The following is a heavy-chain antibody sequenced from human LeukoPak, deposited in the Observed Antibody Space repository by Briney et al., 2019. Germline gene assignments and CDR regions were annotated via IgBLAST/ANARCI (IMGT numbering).Heavy chain of an antibody. CDR1: GHNFTNYA. V-gene: IGHV1-3*01. CDR3: AVISSVVRALTGES. D-gene: IGHD3-10*01. J-gene: IGHJ5*02. CDR2: INAGNGNT. Sequence: ASVKVSCKASGHNFTNYAIHWVRQAPGQRLEWIGWINAGNGNTKYSQKVQGRVTITRDTSASTAYMELSSLRSEDTAVYYCAVISSVVRALTGESWGQGTQVTVSS.